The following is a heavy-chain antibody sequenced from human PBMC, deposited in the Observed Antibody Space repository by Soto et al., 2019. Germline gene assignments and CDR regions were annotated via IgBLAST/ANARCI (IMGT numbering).Heavy chain of an antibody. CDR3: ATGEQLVHFDS. CDR1: GYLFPDYY. Sequence: ASVKVSCKASGYLFPDYYVHWVRQAPGEGLEWMGRINPNGGGTNYAQKFEGWVTMTTDTPISTAYMELSRLNFDDTAVYYCATGEQLVHFDSWGQGTLVTVSS. J-gene: IGHJ4*01. CDR2: INPNGGGT. D-gene: IGHD6-6*01. V-gene: IGHV1-2*04.